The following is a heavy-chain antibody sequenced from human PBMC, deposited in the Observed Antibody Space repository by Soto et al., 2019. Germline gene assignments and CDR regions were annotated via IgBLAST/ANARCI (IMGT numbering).Heavy chain of an antibody. CDR1: GYTLANYG. V-gene: IGHV1-2*04. J-gene: IGHJ3*02. D-gene: IGHD3-22*01. CDR2: INPNSGGT. CDR3: ARVHTYYYDSSGHAGAFDI. Sequence: ASVKVSCKASGYTLANYGIHWVRQAPGQRLEWMGWINPNSGGTNYAQKFQGWVTMTRDTSISTAYMELSRLRSDDTAVYYCARVHTYYYDSSGHAGAFDIWGQGTMVTVSS.